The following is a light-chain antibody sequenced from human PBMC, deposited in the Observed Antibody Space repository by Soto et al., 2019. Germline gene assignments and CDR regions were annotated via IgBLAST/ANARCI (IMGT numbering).Light chain of an antibody. CDR1: QSVLYNSDNKNY. V-gene: IGKV4-1*01. CDR3: QQYYTTII. J-gene: IGKJ4*01. Sequence: DIVMTQSPDSLAVSLGERATINCKSSQSVLYNSDNKNYLAWYQQKAGQPPKLLIYWASTRDSGVPDRFSGSGSGADFTLTSSNLQAEDVAVYYCQQYYTTIIFGGGTKVEIK. CDR2: WAS.